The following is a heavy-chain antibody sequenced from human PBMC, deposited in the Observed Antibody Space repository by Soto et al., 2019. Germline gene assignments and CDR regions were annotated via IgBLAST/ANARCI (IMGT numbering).Heavy chain of an antibody. CDR3: AREVGDFWNLRGWFDP. Sequence: GGSLRLSCAASGFTFSSYGMHWVRQAPGKGLEWVAVIWYDGSNKYYADSVKGRFTISRDNSKNTLYLQMNSLRAEDTAVYYCAREVGDFWNLRGWFDPWGQGTLVTVSS. J-gene: IGHJ5*02. D-gene: IGHD3-3*01. CDR1: GFTFSSYG. CDR2: IWYDGSNK. V-gene: IGHV3-33*01.